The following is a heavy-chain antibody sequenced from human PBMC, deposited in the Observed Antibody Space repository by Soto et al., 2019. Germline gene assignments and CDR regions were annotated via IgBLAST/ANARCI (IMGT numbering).Heavy chain of an antibody. CDR1: GGSFSGYY. D-gene: IGHD2-8*02. J-gene: IGHJ4*02. Sequence: QVQLQQWGAGLLKPSETLSLTCAVYGGSFSGYYWPWIRQPPGTGRERIGEINHSGSTNYNPSLKGRVTISVDTSKNQFSLKLTSVTAADTAVYYCARDKVTGLCDYWGQGTLVTVSS. V-gene: IGHV4-34*01. CDR2: INHSGST. CDR3: ARDKVTGLCDY.